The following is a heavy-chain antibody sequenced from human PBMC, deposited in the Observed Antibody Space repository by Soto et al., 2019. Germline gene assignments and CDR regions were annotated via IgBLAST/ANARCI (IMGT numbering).Heavy chain of an antibody. D-gene: IGHD1-1*01. J-gene: IGHJ6*02. CDR1: GYTLSEFS. V-gene: IGHV1-24*01. Sequence: QVKLVQSGAEVKKPGASVKVSCKVFGYTLSEFSLHWVRQAPGKGLEWMGGFDPEDGETTYAQKFQGRLTMTEDTSAETAYMELTRLRFEDTAMYYCVRVKRQGGPWHNSYCMDFWGQGTTVTVSS. CDR3: VRVKRQGGPWHNSYCMDF. CDR2: FDPEDGET.